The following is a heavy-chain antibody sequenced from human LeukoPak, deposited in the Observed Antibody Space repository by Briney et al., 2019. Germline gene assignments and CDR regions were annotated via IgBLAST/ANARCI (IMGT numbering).Heavy chain of an antibody. Sequence: GGSLRLSCAASGFTFGSYSMNWVRQAPGKGLEWVSSISSSSTYIYYAESVKGRFTISRDNAKKSLYLQMNSLRAEDTAVYYCARRSDSSGYYLEYWGQGNLVTVSS. CDR1: GFTFGSYS. D-gene: IGHD3-22*01. J-gene: IGHJ4*02. CDR2: ISSSSTYI. V-gene: IGHV3-21*01. CDR3: ARRSDSSGYYLEY.